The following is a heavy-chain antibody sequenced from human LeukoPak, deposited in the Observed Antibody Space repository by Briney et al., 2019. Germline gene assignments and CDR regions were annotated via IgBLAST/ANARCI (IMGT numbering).Heavy chain of an antibody. CDR3: ARRSSWYFDY. D-gene: IGHD6-13*01. V-gene: IGHV4-39*01. Sequence: SETLSLTCTVSGGSISSSSYYWGWIRQPPGKGLEWIGSIYYSGSTYYNPSLKSRVTISVDTPKNQFSLKLSSVTAADTAVYYCARRSSWYFDYWGQGSLVTVSS. J-gene: IGHJ4*02. CDR2: IYYSGST. CDR1: GGSISSSSYY.